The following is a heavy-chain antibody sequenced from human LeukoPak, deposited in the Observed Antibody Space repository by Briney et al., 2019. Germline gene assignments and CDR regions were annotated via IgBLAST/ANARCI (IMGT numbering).Heavy chain of an antibody. CDR2: INWNGGGT. J-gene: IGHJ6*04. D-gene: IGHD5-12*01. CDR3: ARRSGSLDV. Sequence: GGSLRLSCAATGFSFKDYGMHWVRQPPGKGLEWVSAINWNGGGTDYADSVKGRFTISRDNAKNSLYLQMNSLRTEDTAVYYCARRSGSLDVWGKGTTVTVSS. CDR1: GFSFKDYG. V-gene: IGHV3-20*04.